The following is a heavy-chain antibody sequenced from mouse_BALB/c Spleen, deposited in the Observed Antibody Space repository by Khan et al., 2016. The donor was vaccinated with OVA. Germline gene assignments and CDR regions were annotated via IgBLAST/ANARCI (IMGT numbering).Heavy chain of an antibody. CDR2: INTYYGDV. CDR3: SRGGGGSRFAY. CDR1: GYTFTDFT. Sequence: QVQLKQSGAELVRPGVSVKISCKGSGYTFTDFTMHWVKQSHAKSLEWIGVINTYYGDVTYNQKFKGKATMTVDKSSSTAYMELARLTSEDSAIFEWSRGGGGSRFAYGGQGTLVTVSA. V-gene: IGHV1S137*01. J-gene: IGHJ3*01.